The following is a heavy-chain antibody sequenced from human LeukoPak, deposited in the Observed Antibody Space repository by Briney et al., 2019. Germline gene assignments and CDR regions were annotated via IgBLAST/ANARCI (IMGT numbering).Heavy chain of an antibody. J-gene: IGHJ4*02. D-gene: IGHD6-19*01. Sequence: GGSLRLSCAVSGFTFSSYAMSWVRQAPGKGLEWVSAISGSGGSTYYADSVKGRFTISRDNSKNTLYLQMNSLRAEDTAVYDCAISSGWHDFDYWGQGTLVTVSS. V-gene: IGHV3-23*01. CDR2: ISGSGGST. CDR3: AISSGWHDFDY. CDR1: GFTFSSYA.